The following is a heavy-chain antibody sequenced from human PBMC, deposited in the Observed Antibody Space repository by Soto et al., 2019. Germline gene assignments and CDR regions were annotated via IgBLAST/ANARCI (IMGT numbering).Heavy chain of an antibody. Sequence: SETLSLTCTVSGGSFSGYFWTWIRQPPGKGLEWLAEINHSGITNYNPSVESRVSMSVDTSKNQFSLRLYSVTAADTAVYYCVRGPYNYNSRYFDYWGQGTLVTVSS. CDR2: INHSGIT. CDR1: GGSFSGYF. CDR3: VRGPYNYNSRYFDY. D-gene: IGHD1-1*01. J-gene: IGHJ4*02. V-gene: IGHV4-34*01.